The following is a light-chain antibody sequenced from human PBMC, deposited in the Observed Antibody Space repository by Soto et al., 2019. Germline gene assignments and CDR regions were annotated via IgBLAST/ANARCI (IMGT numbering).Light chain of an antibody. Sequence: EIVMTQSPATLSVSPGERATLSCRARQSVGTDLAWYQLRPGQAPRLLIYAASTRAPDIPARFTGSGSGTEFTLTISSLQSEDFAVYYCQQYNDWPPCTFGQGTRVEIK. J-gene: IGKJ1*01. V-gene: IGKV3-15*01. CDR2: AAS. CDR3: QQYNDWPPCT. CDR1: QSVGTD.